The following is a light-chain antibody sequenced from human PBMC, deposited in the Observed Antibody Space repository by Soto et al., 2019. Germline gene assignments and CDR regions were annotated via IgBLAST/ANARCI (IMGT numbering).Light chain of an antibody. CDR2: EVS. J-gene: IGLJ2*01. CDR3: SSYIYKDSYIL. CDR1: ISDIGGYNY. Sequence: QSVLTQPASVSGTPGQSITISCTGSISDIGGYNYVSWYQQFPGKAPKLIIFEVSDRPSGVSDRFSGSKSGSTASLTISGLQAEDEADYYCSSYIYKDSYILFGGGTKLTVL. V-gene: IGLV2-14*01.